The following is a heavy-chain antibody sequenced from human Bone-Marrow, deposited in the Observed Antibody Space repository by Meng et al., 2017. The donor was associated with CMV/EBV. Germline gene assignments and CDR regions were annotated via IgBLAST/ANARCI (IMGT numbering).Heavy chain of an antibody. V-gene: IGHV4-61*01. J-gene: IGHJ6*02. CDR2: IYYSGST. CDR3: ASGRSGSSANQGGYYYYGMDV. D-gene: IGHD6-6*01. Sequence: SETLSLTCTVSGGSASSGSYYWSWMRQPPGKGLEWIGYIYYSGSTNYNPSLKSRVTISVDTSKNQFSLKLSSVTAADTAVYYCASGRSGSSANQGGYYYYGMDVWGQGTTVTVSS. CDR1: GGSASSGSYY.